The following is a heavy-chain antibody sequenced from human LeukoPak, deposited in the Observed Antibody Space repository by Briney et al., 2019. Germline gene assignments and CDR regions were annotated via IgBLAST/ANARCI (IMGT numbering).Heavy chain of an antibody. V-gene: IGHV3-23*01. CDR3: ARELVSLGTGYFDL. Sequence: GGSLRLSCEASGFTFGTYGMTWVRQAPGKGLEWVSGITGSSTWTYYADSVRGRFTISRDNSKNTLHLQMNNLAADDTAIYYCARELVSLGTGYFDLWGRGTLVTVSS. J-gene: IGHJ2*01. CDR2: ITGSSTWT. D-gene: IGHD7-27*01. CDR1: GFTFGTYG.